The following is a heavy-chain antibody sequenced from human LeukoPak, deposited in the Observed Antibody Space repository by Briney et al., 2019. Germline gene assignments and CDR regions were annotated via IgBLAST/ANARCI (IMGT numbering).Heavy chain of an antibody. CDR2: ISYDGSNK. D-gene: IGHD1-20*01. Sequence: GGSLRLSCAASGFTFSSYAMHWVRQAPGKGLEWVAVISYDGSNKYYADSVKGRFTISRDNAKNTLYLQMNSLRAEDTAVYYCARADTTYNWNDGPYVDYWGQGTLVTVSS. CDR1: GFTFSSYA. J-gene: IGHJ4*02. CDR3: ARADTTYNWNDGPYVDY. V-gene: IGHV3-30*04.